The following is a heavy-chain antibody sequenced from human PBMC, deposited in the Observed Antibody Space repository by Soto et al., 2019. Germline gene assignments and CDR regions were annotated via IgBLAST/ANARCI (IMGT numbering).Heavy chain of an antibody. CDR3: ARVYSSGPYDY. Sequence: GGSLRLSCAASGFTFSSYAMSWVRQAPGKGLEWVSAISGSGGSTYYADSVKGRFTISRDNSTSTAYMELSSLRSEDTAVYYCARVYSSGPYDYWGQGTLVTVSS. D-gene: IGHD6-19*01. CDR1: GFTFSSYA. V-gene: IGHV3-23*01. CDR2: ISGSGGST. J-gene: IGHJ4*02.